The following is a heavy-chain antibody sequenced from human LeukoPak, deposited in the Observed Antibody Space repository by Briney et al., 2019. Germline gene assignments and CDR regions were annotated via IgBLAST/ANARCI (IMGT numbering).Heavy chain of an antibody. Sequence: PGGSLRLSCAASGFTFSDYYMSWIRQAPGKGLEWVSYISSSSSYTNYADSVKGRFTISRDNAKNSLYLQMSSLRAEDTAVYYCARDPLWFGELGAFDIWGQGTMVTVSS. V-gene: IGHV3-11*06. CDR3: ARDPLWFGELGAFDI. D-gene: IGHD3-10*01. CDR1: GFTFSDYY. CDR2: ISSSSSYT. J-gene: IGHJ3*02.